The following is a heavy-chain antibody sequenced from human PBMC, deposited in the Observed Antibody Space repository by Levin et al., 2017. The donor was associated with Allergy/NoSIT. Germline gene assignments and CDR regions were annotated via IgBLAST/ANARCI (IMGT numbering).Heavy chain of an antibody. Sequence: ASVKVSCKTSGYGFTAYSVHWIRQAPGQGLEWMGRINPHSGTTKYAQNFQGRVTMTSDTSTKTAYMELSGLTSDDSAVYYCARDEEEHAVVVSGAWRSNFDSWGQGTLVSVSS. CDR1: GYGFTAYS. D-gene: IGHD1-26*01. CDR3: ARDEEEHAVVVSGAWRSNFDS. CDR2: INPHSGTT. J-gene: IGHJ4*02. V-gene: IGHV1-2*06.